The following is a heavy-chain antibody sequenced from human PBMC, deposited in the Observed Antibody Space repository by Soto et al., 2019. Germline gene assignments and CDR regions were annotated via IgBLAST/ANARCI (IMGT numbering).Heavy chain of an antibody. CDR2: ISYDGSNK. CDR3: AKGWGSGPLYGMDV. V-gene: IGHV3-30*18. CDR1: GFTFSSYG. D-gene: IGHD3-10*01. J-gene: IGHJ6*02. Sequence: GGPLRLSCAASGFTFSSYGMHWVRQAPGKGLEWVAVISYDGSNKYYADSVKGRFTISRDNSKNTLYLQMNSLRAEDTAVYYCAKGWGSGPLYGMDVWGQGTTVTVSS.